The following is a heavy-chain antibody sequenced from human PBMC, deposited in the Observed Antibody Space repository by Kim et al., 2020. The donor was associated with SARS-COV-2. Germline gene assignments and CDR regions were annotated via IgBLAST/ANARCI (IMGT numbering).Heavy chain of an antibody. CDR3: ARSRSSERYSSSWYVWWFDP. CDR2: IYSGGST. D-gene: IGHD6-13*01. V-gene: IGHV3-66*01. J-gene: IGHJ5*02. Sequence: GGSLRLSCAASGFTVSSNYMSWVRQAPGKGLEWVSVIYSGGSTYYADSVKGRFTISRDNSKNTLYLQMNSLRAEDTAVYYCARSRSSERYSSSWYVWWFDPWGQGTLVTVSS. CDR1: GFTVSSNY.